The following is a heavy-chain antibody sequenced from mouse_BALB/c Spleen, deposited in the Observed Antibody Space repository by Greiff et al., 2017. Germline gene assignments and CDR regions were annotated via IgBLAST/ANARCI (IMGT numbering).Heavy chain of an antibody. CDR3: TYFFYDGYPYWYFDV. Sequence: EVKLVESGGGLVQPGGSMKLSCVASGFTFSNYWMNWVRQSPEKGLEWVAEIRLKSNNYATHYAESVKGRFTISRDDSKSSVYLQMNNLRAEDTGIYYCTYFFYDGYPYWYFDVWGAGTTVTVSS. V-gene: IGHV6-6*02. J-gene: IGHJ1*01. D-gene: IGHD2-3*01. CDR2: IRLKSNNYAT. CDR1: GFTFSNYW.